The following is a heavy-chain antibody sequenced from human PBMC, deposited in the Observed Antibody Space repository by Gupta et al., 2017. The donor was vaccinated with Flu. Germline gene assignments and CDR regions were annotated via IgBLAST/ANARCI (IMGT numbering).Heavy chain of an antibody. Sequence: QVQLVESGGGVFQPGWSLSLYCAASGFTFSSYGLHWVRQAPGKGLEWVANIWSDVVNTYYGSSVKGRFTISRDNSKNMLSLQLSSLRAEDTAVYYCAREALELATAFDFWGQGSLVTVSS. CDR3: AREALELATAFDF. CDR2: IWSDVVNT. D-gene: IGHD5-24*01. J-gene: IGHJ4*02. V-gene: IGHV3-33*01. CDR1: GFTFSSYG.